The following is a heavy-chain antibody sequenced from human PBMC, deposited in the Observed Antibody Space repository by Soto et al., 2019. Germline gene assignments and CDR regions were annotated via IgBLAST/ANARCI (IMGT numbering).Heavy chain of an antibody. CDR2: IIPILGIA. V-gene: IGHV1-69*04. D-gene: IGHD3-3*01. CDR1: GGTFSSYT. CDR3: AREPTYYDFWSGYYPPDAFDI. Sequence: SVKVSCKASGGTFSSYTISWVRQAPGQGLEWMGRIIPILGIANYAQKFQGRVTITADKSTSTAYMELSSLRSEDTAVYYCAREPTYYDFWSGYYPPDAFDIWGQGTMVTVS. J-gene: IGHJ3*02.